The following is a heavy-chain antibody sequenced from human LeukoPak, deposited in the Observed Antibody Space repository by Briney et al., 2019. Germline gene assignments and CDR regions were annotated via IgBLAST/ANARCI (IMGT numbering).Heavy chain of an antibody. D-gene: IGHD2-15*01. J-gene: IGHJ5*02. CDR2: IYYSGST. CDR1: GGSISSYY. CDR3: ARRYCSGGSCSFDP. V-gene: IGHV4-59*01. Sequence: SETLSLTCTVSGGSISSYYWSWIRQPPGKGLEWIGYIYYSGSTNYNPSLKSRVTISVDTSKNQFSLKLSSVTAADTAVYYCARRYCSGGSCSFDPWGQGPLVTVSS.